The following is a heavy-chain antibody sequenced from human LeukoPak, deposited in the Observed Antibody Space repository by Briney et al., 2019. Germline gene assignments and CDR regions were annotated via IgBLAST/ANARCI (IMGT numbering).Heavy chain of an antibody. CDR3: ARSYGSGSVYFDY. CDR2: IYYSGST. V-gene: IGHV4-59*01. Sequence: SETLSLTCTVSGGSISSYYWSWIRQPPGKGLEWIGYIYYSGSTNYNPSLKSRVTISVDTSKNQFSLKLSSVTAADTAVYYCARSYGSGSVYFDYWGQGTLVTVSS. J-gene: IGHJ4*02. CDR1: GGSISSYY. D-gene: IGHD3-10*01.